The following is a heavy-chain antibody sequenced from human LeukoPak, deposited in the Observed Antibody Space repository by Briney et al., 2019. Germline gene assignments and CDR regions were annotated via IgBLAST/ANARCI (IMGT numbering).Heavy chain of an antibody. V-gene: IGHV1-18*01. Sequence: ASVKVSCKASGYTFTSYGISWVRQAPGQGLEWMGWISAYNGNTNYAQKLQGRVTMTTDTSTSTAYMEPRSLRSDDTAVYYCARGDSSSWYPLNYYYYYYMDVWGKGTTVTVSS. CDR3: ARGDSSSWYPLNYYYYYYMDV. CDR1: GYTFTSYG. D-gene: IGHD6-13*01. CDR2: ISAYNGNT. J-gene: IGHJ6*03.